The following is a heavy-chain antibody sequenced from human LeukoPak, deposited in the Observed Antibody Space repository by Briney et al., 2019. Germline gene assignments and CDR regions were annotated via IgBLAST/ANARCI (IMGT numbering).Heavy chain of an antibody. V-gene: IGHV1-69*05. CDR2: IIPIFCTA. Sequence: VKVSCKASGGTFSSYAISWVRQAPAQGLEWMGRIIPIFCTANYAQQFQARVTITTDESTRPAYMELSSLRSEDTAVYYCARPSITIFGVDPGAFDIWGQGTMVTVSS. CDR3: ARPSITIFGVDPGAFDI. J-gene: IGHJ3*02. CDR1: GGTFSSYA. D-gene: IGHD3-3*01.